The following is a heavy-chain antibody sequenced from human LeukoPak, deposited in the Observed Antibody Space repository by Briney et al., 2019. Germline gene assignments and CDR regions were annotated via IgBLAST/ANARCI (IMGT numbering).Heavy chain of an antibody. CDR3: TRGATVTTGN. CDR2: IYYTGST. J-gene: IGHJ4*02. V-gene: IGHV4-59*01. D-gene: IGHD4-17*01. CDR1: GVSMRDFY. Sequence: SETLSLTCTVSGVSMRDFYWSWIRQPPGKGLEWIGYIYYTGSTSYNPSLKSRVTMSLDTSKNQFSLKLTSVIAADTAVYYCTRGATVTTGNWGQGTLVTVSS.